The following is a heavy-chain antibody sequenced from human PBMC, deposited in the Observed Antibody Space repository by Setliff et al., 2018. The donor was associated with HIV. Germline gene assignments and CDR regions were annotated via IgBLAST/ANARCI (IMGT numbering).Heavy chain of an antibody. CDR2: IHPSGGST. CDR3: ARVRYCSGGSCYGGEYWFDP. V-gene: IGHV1-46*01. CDR1: GYTFTSYY. D-gene: IGHD2-15*01. Sequence: ASVKVSCKASGYTFTSYYIHWVRQAPGQGLEWMGVIHPSGGSTGYAQSFQDRVTMTRGTSTSTVYMELSSLRSEDTAVYYCARVRYCSGGSCYGGEYWFDPWGQGTLVTVSS. J-gene: IGHJ5*02.